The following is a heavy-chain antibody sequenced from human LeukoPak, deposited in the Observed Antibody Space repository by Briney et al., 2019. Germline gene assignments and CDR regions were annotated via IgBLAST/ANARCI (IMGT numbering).Heavy chain of an antibody. J-gene: IGHJ6*02. CDR1: GFTFSSYN. Sequence: GGSLRLSCAASGFTFSSYNINWVRQAPGKGLEWVSSISSSSSYIYYADSVKGRFTISRDNAKNSLYLQMNSLRAEDTAVYYCARDSCTGGSCYGYYYYGMDVWGQGTTVTVSS. D-gene: IGHD2-15*01. CDR3: ARDSCTGGSCYGYYYYGMDV. V-gene: IGHV3-21*01. CDR2: ISSSSSYI.